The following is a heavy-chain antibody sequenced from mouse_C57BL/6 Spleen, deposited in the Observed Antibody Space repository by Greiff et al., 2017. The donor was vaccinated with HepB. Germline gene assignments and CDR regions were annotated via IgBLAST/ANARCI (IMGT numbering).Heavy chain of an antibody. CDR3: AREKDGYAGTWFAY. D-gene: IGHD2-2*01. V-gene: IGHV1-64*01. J-gene: IGHJ3*01. Sequence: QVQLQQPGAELVKPGASVKLSCKASGYTFTSYWMHWVKQRPGQGLEWIGMIHPNSGSTNYNEKFKSKATLTVDKSSSTAYMQLSSLTSEDSAVYYCAREKDGYAGTWFAYWGQGTLVTVSA. CDR2: IHPNSGST. CDR1: GYTFTSYW.